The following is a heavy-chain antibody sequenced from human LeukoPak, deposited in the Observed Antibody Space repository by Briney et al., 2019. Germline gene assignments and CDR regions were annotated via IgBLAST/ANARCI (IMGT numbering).Heavy chain of an antibody. J-gene: IGHJ4*02. Sequence: SETLSLTCAVYGGSFSGYYWSWIRQPPGKGLEWIGEINHSGSTYYNPSLKSRVTISVDTSKNQFSLKLSSVTAADTAVYYCARSWDYGDPTTSYFDYWGQGTLVTVSS. CDR1: GGSFSGYY. CDR3: ARSWDYGDPTTSYFDY. CDR2: INHSGST. D-gene: IGHD4-17*01. V-gene: IGHV4-34*01.